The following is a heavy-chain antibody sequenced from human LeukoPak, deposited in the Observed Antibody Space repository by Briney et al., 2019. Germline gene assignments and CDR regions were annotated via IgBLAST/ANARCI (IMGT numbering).Heavy chain of an antibody. Sequence: GGSLRLSCAASGFTFSSYAMSWVRQAPGKGLEWVSAISGSGGSTYYADSVKGRFTISRDNSKNTLYLQMNSLRAKDTAVYYCANGFGVVGWVYYGMDVWGQGTTVTVSS. CDR2: ISGSGGST. CDR1: GFTFSSYA. D-gene: IGHD3-3*01. CDR3: ANGFGVVGWVYYGMDV. V-gene: IGHV3-23*01. J-gene: IGHJ6*02.